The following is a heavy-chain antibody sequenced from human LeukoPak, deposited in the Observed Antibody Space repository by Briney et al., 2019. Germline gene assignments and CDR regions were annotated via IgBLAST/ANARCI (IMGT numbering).Heavy chain of an antibody. J-gene: IGHJ3*02. Sequence: SETLSLTCTVSGGSISSYYWSWIRQPAGKGLEWIGRIYTSGSTNYNPSLKSRVIMSVDTSKNQFSLKLSSVTAADTAVYYCARDPYYYDSILDAFDIWGQGTMVTVSS. CDR1: GGSISSYY. D-gene: IGHD3-22*01. CDR3: ARDPYYYDSILDAFDI. V-gene: IGHV4-4*07. CDR2: IYTSGST.